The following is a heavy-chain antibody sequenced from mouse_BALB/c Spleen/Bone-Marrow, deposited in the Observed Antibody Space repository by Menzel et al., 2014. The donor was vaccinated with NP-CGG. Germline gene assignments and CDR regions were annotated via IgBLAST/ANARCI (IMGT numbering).Heavy chain of an antibody. CDR3: AKNYYYGYVAY. CDR2: INPDSNTI. D-gene: IGHD1-2*01. V-gene: IGHV4-1*02. J-gene: IGHJ3*01. CDR1: GFDFSRYW. Sequence: DVQLVESGGGLVQPGGSLKLSCAASGFDFSRYWMTWVRQAPGKGLEWIGEINPDSNTINYTPSLKDKFIISRDNAKNTLYLQMNKVRAEDTALYYCAKNYYYGYVAYWGQGTLVTVSA.